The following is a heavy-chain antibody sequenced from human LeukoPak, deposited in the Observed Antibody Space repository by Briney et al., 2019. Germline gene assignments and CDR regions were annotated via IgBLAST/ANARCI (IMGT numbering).Heavy chain of an antibody. V-gene: IGHV3-30-3*01. J-gene: IGHJ4*02. CDR1: GFTFSSYA. CDR2: ISYDGNKK. CDR3: ARDDGYYDSSGSLDY. Sequence: GGSLRLSCAASGFTFSSYAMHWVRQAPGKGLEWVAVISYDGNKKYYADSVKGRFTISRDTSKNKVFVQMNSLSAEDTAVYYCARDDGYYDSSGSLDYWGQGTLVTVSS. D-gene: IGHD3-22*01.